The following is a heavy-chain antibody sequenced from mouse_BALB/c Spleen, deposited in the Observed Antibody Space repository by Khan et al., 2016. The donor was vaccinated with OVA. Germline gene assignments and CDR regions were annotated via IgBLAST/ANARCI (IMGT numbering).Heavy chain of an antibody. V-gene: IGHV3-2*02. CDR2: IKYSGST. Sequence: EVQLQESGPGLVKPSQSLSLTCTVTGYSITSDYAWNWIRQFPGNKLEWMGYIKYSGSTSYHPSLKSRISISRDTSKNQLFLQLNTVTTGDTATYYCARSGTISTFRVTDFDFWGQGTSLTVSS. CDR1: GYSITSDYA. CDR3: ARSGTISTFRVTDFDF. D-gene: IGHD1-2*01. J-gene: IGHJ2*02.